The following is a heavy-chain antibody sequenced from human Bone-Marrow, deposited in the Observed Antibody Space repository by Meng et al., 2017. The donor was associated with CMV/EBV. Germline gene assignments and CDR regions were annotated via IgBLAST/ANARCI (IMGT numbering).Heavy chain of an antibody. CDR1: GWSVSGYY. CDR2: INHSGST. D-gene: IGHD1-7*01. J-gene: IGHJ4*02. Sequence: AVYGWSVSGYYWSLIRQPPGKGLEWIGEINHSGSTNYNPSLKSRVTISVDTSKNQFSLKLSSVTAADTAVYYCARGLGAWNYKYFDYWGQGTLVTVSS. CDR3: ARGLGAWNYKYFDY. V-gene: IGHV4-34*01.